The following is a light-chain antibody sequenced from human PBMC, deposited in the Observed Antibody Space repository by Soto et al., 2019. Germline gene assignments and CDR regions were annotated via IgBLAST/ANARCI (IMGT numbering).Light chain of an antibody. CDR1: QSLLHSDGYNY. J-gene: IGKJ1*01. Sequence: DIMMTQSPVSLPVTPGEPASISCRSHQSLLHSDGYNYLDWYLQKPGQSPQLLIYLGSNRASGVPDRFSGSGSGTDFTLKISRGEAEDVGVYYCMQALHTPPTFGQGTRVEIK. CDR2: LGS. V-gene: IGKV2-28*01. CDR3: MQALHTPPT.